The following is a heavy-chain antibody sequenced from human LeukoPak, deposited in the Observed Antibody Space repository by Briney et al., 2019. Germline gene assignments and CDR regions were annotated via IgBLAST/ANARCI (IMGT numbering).Heavy chain of an antibody. V-gene: IGHV1-69*04. D-gene: IGHD3-22*01. Sequence: SVKLSCKASGGTYSRYTTSWVPQPPGQGLEWMGRLIPILGIANYAQKFQGRVTITSDKSTSTAYMELSSLRSEDTAVYYCARDGYYYDSSGALDYWGQGTLLSVSS. CDR1: GGTYSRYT. J-gene: IGHJ4*02. CDR2: LIPILGIA. CDR3: ARDGYYYDSSGALDY.